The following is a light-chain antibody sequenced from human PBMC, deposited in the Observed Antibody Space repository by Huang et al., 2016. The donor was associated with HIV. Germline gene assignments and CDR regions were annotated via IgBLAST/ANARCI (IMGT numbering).Light chain of an antibody. Sequence: DIVMIQSPLSLPVTPGEPASISCMSSRSLLHSNGYNYLDWYLQKPGQSPQLLIFLGSNRASGVTDRFSGSGSGTYFSLKISRVEAEDVGVYYCMQALHTPYTFGQGTKLEIK. CDR1: RSLLHSNGYNY. CDR3: MQALHTPYT. V-gene: IGKV2-28*01. J-gene: IGKJ2*01. CDR2: LGS.